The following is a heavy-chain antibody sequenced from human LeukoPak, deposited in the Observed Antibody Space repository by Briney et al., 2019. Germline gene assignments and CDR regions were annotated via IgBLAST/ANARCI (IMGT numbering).Heavy chain of an antibody. CDR3: ARGRAARGNWFDP. Sequence: GGSLRLSCAASGFTFSSYSMNWVRQAPGKGLEWVSYISSSSSTIYYADSVKGRFTIPRDNAKNSLYLQMNSLRAEDTAVYYCARGRAARGNWFDPWGQGTLVTVSS. D-gene: IGHD6-6*01. V-gene: IGHV3-48*01. J-gene: IGHJ5*02. CDR2: ISSSSSTI. CDR1: GFTFSSYS.